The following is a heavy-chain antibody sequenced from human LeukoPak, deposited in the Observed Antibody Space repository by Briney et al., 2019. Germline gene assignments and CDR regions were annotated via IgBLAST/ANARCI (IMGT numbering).Heavy chain of an antibody. CDR1: GYTLTELS. V-gene: IGHV1-24*01. CDR2: FDPEDGET. Sequence: ASVKVSCKVSGYTLTELSMHWVRQAPGKGLEWMGGFDPEDGETIYAQKFQGRVTMTEDTSTDTAYMELSSLRSEDTAVYYCATASPAAGTKYPSPSFDYWGQGTLVTVSS. CDR3: ATASPAAGTKYPSPSFDY. D-gene: IGHD6-13*01. J-gene: IGHJ4*02.